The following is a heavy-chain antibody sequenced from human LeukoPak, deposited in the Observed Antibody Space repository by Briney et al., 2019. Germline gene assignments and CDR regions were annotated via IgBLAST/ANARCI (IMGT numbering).Heavy chain of an antibody. CDR3: ARRRSTFYHYYYMDV. CDR1: GGSISSSSYY. V-gene: IGHV4-39*07. J-gene: IGHJ6*03. D-gene: IGHD3-16*01. Sequence: PSETLSLTCTVSGGSISSSSYYWGWIRQPPGKGLEWIGSIYYSGSTYYNPSLKSRVTISVDTSKNQFSLKLSSVTAADTAVYYCARRRSTFYHYYYMDVWGKGTTVTVSS. CDR2: IYYSGST.